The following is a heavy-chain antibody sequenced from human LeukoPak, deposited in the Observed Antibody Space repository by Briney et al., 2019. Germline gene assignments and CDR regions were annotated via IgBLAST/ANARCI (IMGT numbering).Heavy chain of an antibody. V-gene: IGHV4-61*02. D-gene: IGHD6-13*01. CDR2: IYTSGST. J-gene: IGHJ1*01. CDR1: GGSISSGSHY. CDR3: ARGSIAAAGPPFQH. Sequence: SETLSLTCTVSGGSISSGSHYWSWIRQPGGKGLEWIGRIYTSGSTNYNPSLNSRVTLSVDTSKNQFSLKLSSVTAADTAVYYCARGSIAAAGPPFQHWGQGTLVTVSS.